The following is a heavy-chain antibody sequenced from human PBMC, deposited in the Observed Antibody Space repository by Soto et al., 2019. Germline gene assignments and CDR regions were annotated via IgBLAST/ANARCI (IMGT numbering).Heavy chain of an antibody. Sequence: ASVKVSCKASGFSFTGYYIHWLRQAPGQGLEWMGWINAHSGGTEYAQKFQGRVTFTRDTSIATAYLTLTSLTSDDTALYYCAKDLTRQLAYWLDPWGQGTQVTVS. D-gene: IGHD6-6*01. CDR1: GFSFTGYY. V-gene: IGHV1-2*02. CDR2: INAHSGGT. CDR3: AKDLTRQLAYWLDP. J-gene: IGHJ5*02.